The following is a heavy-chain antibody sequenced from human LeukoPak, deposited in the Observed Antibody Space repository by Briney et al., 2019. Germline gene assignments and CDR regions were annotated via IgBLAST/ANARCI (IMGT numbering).Heavy chain of an antibody. D-gene: IGHD1-1*01. J-gene: IGHJ4*02. V-gene: IGHV3-11*06. CDR2: ISSRTSDT. CDR3: TRVGSSGSVDY. CDR1: GFTFSDYY. Sequence: PGGSRRLSCAASGFTFSDYYMSWIRQAQGKGLEWVSYISSRTSDTNYVDSVKGRFTISRDDAKNSLYLQMNSLRAEDTAVYYCTRVGSSGSVDYWGQGTLVTVSS.